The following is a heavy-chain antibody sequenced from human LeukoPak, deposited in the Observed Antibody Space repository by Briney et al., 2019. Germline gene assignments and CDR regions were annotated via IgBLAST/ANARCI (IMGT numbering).Heavy chain of an antibody. CDR3: ARGSSPNPTYYYYGMDV. CDR1: GYTFTGYY. J-gene: IGHJ6*02. Sequence: ASVKVSCTASGYTFTGYYMHWVRQAPGQGLEWMGWINPNSGGTNYAQKFQGRVTMTRDTSISTAYMELSRLRSDDTAVYYCARGSSPNPTYYYYGMDVWGQGTTVTVSS. D-gene: IGHD6-6*01. V-gene: IGHV1-2*02. CDR2: INPNSGGT.